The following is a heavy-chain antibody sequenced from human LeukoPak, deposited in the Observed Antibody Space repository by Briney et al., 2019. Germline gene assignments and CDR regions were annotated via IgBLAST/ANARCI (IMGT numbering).Heavy chain of an antibody. D-gene: IGHD3/OR15-3a*01. V-gene: IGHV4-59*02. CDR3: ASGTVSGLLTPHSFHR. CDR2: VFHGGNV. J-gene: IGHJ4*02. CDR1: GGFAINFY. Sequence: PSETLSLTCSVSGGFAINFYWNWIRQSPGKGLEWMGFVFHGGNVNYNPSLRSRLRMSLDTSRNRVSLKLTFVTAADTAVYYCASGTVSGLLTPHSFHRWGRGTPVTVSS.